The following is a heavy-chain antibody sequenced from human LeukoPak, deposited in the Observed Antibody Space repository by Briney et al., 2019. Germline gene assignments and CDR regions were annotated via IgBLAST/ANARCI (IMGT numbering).Heavy chain of an antibody. CDR1: GGSFSGYY. CDR3: ARETSQKGAHYMDV. J-gene: IGHJ6*03. D-gene: IGHD3-16*01. CDR2: INHSEST. Sequence: SETLSLTCAVYGGSFSGYYWSWIRQPPGKGLEWIGEINHSESTNYNPSLKSRVTISVDTSKNQFSLKLSSVTAADTAVYYCARETSQKGAHYMDVWGKGTTVTISS. V-gene: IGHV4-34*01.